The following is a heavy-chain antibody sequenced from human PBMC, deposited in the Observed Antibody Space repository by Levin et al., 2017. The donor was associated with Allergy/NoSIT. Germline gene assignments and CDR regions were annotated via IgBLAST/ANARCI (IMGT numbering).Heavy chain of an antibody. CDR2: IIPIFGTT. V-gene: IGHV1-69*13. CDR1: GGNFSRYA. J-gene: IGHJ6*03. D-gene: IGHD2-15*01. CDR3: AKNPLGFCSGGNCYYYFMDV. Sequence: ASVKVSCKASGGNFSRYAISWVRQAPGQGLEWMGGIIPIFGTTKDAQKFQGRVTFNADESTSTAYMELSNLRSEDTAVYYCAKNPLGFCSGGNCYYYFMDVWGKGTTVTVSS.